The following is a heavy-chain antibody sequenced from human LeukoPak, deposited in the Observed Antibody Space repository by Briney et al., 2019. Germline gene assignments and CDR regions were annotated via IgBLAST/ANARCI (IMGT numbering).Heavy chain of an antibody. J-gene: IGHJ5*02. CDR1: GFTFRSYA. CDR3: ARAHSAAVGWFDP. Sequence: GGSLRLSCAASGFTFRSYAMSWVRQAPGKGLEWVSAISGSGGSTYYADSVKGRFTISRDNSKNTLYLQMNSLRSGDTAVYYCARAHSAAVGWFDPWGQGTLVTVSS. D-gene: IGHD6-25*01. CDR2: ISGSGGST. V-gene: IGHV3-23*01.